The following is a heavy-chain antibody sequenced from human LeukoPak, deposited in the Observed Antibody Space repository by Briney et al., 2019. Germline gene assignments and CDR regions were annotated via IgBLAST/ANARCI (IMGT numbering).Heavy chain of an antibody. CDR3: ARDRGITTARGVPSWFDP. Sequence: SETLSLTCTVSGGSINSDAYYWTWIRQPAGKGLECIGRIHSTGGPSYNPSLKSRITISIDASKNQFSLKLTSVSAADSAVYYCARDRGITTARGVPSWFDPWGQGTLVTVSS. V-gene: IGHV4-61*02. CDR2: IHSTGGP. CDR1: GGSINSDAYY. D-gene: IGHD3-10*01. J-gene: IGHJ5*02.